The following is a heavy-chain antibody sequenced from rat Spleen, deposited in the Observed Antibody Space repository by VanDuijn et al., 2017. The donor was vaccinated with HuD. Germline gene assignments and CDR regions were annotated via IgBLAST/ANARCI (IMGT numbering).Heavy chain of an antibody. CDR3: TRGHTMGMTNWFAY. CDR2: INTGGSNT. CDR1: GFTFSNYG. V-gene: IGHV5S11*01. J-gene: IGHJ3*01. D-gene: IGHD1-7*01. Sequence: EVQLVESGGGFVQPGRSLKLSCEASGFTFSNYGMAWVRQTPTKGLEWVASINTGGSNTLYRNSVKGRFTISRDNAKSTLYLQMNSLRSEETATYYCTRGHTMGMTNWFAYWGQGTLVTVSS.